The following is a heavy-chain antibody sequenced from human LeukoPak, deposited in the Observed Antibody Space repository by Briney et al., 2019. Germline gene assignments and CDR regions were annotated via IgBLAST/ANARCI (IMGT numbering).Heavy chain of an antibody. D-gene: IGHD6-13*01. J-gene: IGHJ6*02. CDR1: GFTFSTYA. CDR3: AKSNREQLVRSYGLDV. Sequence: GGSLRLSCAASGFTFSTYAVSWVRQAPGKGLEWVSDISGSGGSTYYADPVKGRFTISRDNSKDTVYLQMNSLRVDDTAVYYCAKSNREQLVRSYGLDVWGQGTTVTVSS. V-gene: IGHV3-23*01. CDR2: ISGSGGST.